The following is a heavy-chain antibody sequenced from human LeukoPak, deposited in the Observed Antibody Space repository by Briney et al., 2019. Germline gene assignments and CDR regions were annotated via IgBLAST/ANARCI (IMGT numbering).Heavy chain of an antibody. Sequence: GGSLRLSCAASGFTFSSYEMNWVRQAPGRGLEWVSYISSSASTIYYADSVRGRFTISRDNAKNSPYLQMNSLRAEDTAVYYCATHFDCWGQGTLVTVSS. CDR2: ISSSASTI. V-gene: IGHV3-48*03. CDR3: ATHFDC. CDR1: GFTFSSYE. J-gene: IGHJ4*02.